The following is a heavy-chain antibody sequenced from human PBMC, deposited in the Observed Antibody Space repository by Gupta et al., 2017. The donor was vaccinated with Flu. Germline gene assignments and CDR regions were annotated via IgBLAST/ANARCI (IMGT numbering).Heavy chain of an antibody. CDR1: GFTFSSYS. D-gene: IGHD3-22*01. CDR3: ARDGPQDSYSYYYDSSGYLGGGAFDI. Sequence: EVQLVESGGGLVKPGGSLRLSCAASGFTFSSYSMNWVRQAPGTGLEWVSSISSSSSYIYYADSVKGRFTISRDNAKNSLYLQMNSLRAEDTAVYYCARDGPQDSYSYYYDSSGYLGGGAFDIWGQGTMVTVSS. V-gene: IGHV3-21*01. CDR2: ISSSSSYI. J-gene: IGHJ3*02.